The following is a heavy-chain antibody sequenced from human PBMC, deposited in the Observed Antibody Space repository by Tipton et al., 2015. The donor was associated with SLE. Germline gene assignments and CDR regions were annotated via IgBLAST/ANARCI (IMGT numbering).Heavy chain of an antibody. CDR3: ARGIRRYTAMVTPFDY. CDR2: IYRSGST. CDR1: GYSISSDNY. J-gene: IGHJ4*02. D-gene: IGHD5-18*01. V-gene: IGHV4-38-2*01. Sequence: TLSLTCAVSGYSISSDNYWGWIRQPPGKGLEWIGSIYRSGSTYYNPSLKTRVTISVDTSKNQFSLKLSSVTAADTAVYYCARGIRRYTAMVTPFDYWGQGTLVTVSS.